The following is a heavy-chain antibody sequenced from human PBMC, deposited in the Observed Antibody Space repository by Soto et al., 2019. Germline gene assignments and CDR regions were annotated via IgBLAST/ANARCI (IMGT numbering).Heavy chain of an antibody. CDR3: ASDRAGPQHCIYD. J-gene: IGHJ4*02. V-gene: IGHV3-74*01. Sequence: PGGSLRLSCAASGFTFSIDWMHWFRQAPGKGLVWVSRINTDGSGTTYADSVKGRFTISRDNAKNMGYLQMNSLRAEDTAVYYGASDRAGPQHCIYDWGLRNMLTVAS. CDR2: INTDGSGT. CDR1: GFTFSIDW. D-gene: IGHD3-3*02.